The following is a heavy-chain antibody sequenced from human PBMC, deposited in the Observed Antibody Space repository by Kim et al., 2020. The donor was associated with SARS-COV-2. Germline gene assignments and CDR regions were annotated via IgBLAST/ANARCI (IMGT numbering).Heavy chain of an antibody. D-gene: IGHD1-26*01. CDR3: ATIVGATRVDY. V-gene: IGHV4-30-2*04. J-gene: IGHJ4*02. Sequence: TYFNPFLRSRATMSVDTSKNQFSLKLSSVTSADTAVYFCATIVGATRVDYWGQGILVTVSS. CDR2: T.